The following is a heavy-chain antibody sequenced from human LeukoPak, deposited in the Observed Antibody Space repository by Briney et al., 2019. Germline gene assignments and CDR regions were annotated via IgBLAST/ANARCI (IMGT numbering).Heavy chain of an antibody. V-gene: IGHV5-51*01. CDR1: GCSFTSDW. Sequence: GASLQISSQGSGCSFTSDWTGWVRPLPGKGLVWMGIIYPGDSDTSYSPSFQGQVTISADKSISTAYLQWSSLKASDTAMYYCARRGSGWYWDYWGQGTLVTVSS. J-gene: IGHJ4*02. D-gene: IGHD6-19*01. CDR2: IYPGDSDT. CDR3: ARRGSGWYWDY.